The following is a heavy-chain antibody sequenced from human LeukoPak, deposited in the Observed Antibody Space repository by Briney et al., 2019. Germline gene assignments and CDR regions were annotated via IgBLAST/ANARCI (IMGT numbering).Heavy chain of an antibody. CDR3: ARSLKSSAPTKLGKYYFDY. Sequence: SETLSLTCAVYGGSFSGYYWSWIRQPPGKGLEWIGEINHSGSTNYNPSLTSRGTISVDTSKHQFSLKLSSVTAADTAVYYCARSLKSSAPTKLGKYYFDYWGQGTLVTVSS. CDR2: INHSGST. V-gene: IGHV4-34*01. D-gene: IGHD7-27*01. CDR1: GGSFSGYY. J-gene: IGHJ4*02.